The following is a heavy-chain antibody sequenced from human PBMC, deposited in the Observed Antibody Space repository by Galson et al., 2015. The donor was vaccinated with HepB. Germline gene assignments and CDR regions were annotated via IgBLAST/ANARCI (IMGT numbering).Heavy chain of an antibody. D-gene: IGHD2-15*01. V-gene: IGHV1-69*13. Sequence: SVKVSCKASGGTFSSYAISWVRQAPGQGLEWMGGIIPIFGIANYAQKFQVRVTITADESTSTAYMELSSLRSEDTAVYYCARAVVVVAATTSYYYYDMDVCGQGTTVTASS. CDR3: ARAVVVVAATTSYYYYDMDV. CDR2: IIPIFGIA. J-gene: IGHJ6*02. CDR1: GGTFSSYA.